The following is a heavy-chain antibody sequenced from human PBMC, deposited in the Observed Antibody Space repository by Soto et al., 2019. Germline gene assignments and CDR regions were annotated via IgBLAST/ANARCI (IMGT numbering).Heavy chain of an antibody. D-gene: IGHD1-26*01. CDR2: INSVSGGA. CDR3: ARGGSYYAY. Sequence: QVQLVQSGAEVKQPGASVRVSCKAFGDTHTIYFIHWLRQAPGQSLEWLGWINSVSGGANPAPRLQGRVAMTRDRSSSTAFMEPSRLTSDDTAMYYCARGGSYYAYWGQGTLVTVSS. V-gene: IGHV1-2*02. CDR1: GDTHTIYF. J-gene: IGHJ4*02.